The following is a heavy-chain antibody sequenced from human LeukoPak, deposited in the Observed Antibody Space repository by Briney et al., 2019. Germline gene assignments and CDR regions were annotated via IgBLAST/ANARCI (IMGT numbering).Heavy chain of an antibody. CDR1: GGSISSGDYY. CDR3: ARARRGYYDSSGYYFDY. J-gene: IGHJ4*02. V-gene: IGHV4-30-4*01. D-gene: IGHD3-22*01. CDR2: IYYSGST. Sequence: SETLSLTCTVSGGSISSGDYYWSWIRQPPGKGLEWIGYIYYSGSTNYNPSLKSRVTISVDTSKNQFSLELSSVTAADTAVYYCARARRGYYDSSGYYFDYWGQGTLVTVSS.